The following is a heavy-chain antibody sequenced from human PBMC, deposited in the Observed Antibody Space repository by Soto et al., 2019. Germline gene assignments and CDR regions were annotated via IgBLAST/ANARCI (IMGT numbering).Heavy chain of an antibody. CDR2: INPNSCGT. CDR1: GYTFTGYY. J-gene: IGHJ6*02. V-gene: IGHV1-2*02. CDR3: AREQSDYRYYYYGMDV. D-gene: IGHD4-4*01. Sequence: ASVKVSCKASGYTFTGYYMHWVRQAPGQGLEWMGWINPNSCGTNYAQKFQGRVTMTRDTSISTAYMELSRLRSDDTAVYYCAREQSDYRYYYYGMDVWGQGTTVTVSS.